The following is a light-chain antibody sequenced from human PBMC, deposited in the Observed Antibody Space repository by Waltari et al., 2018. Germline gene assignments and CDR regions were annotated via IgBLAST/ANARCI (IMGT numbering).Light chain of an antibody. Sequence: EIVMTQSPGTLSVSPGESATLSCRAGQSVGSNLAWYQQKPGQAPRLRIYDASTRATGIPARFSGSGSGTEFTLSISSLQSEDFAIYYCQQCNSWPLWTFGPGTKVEIK. CDR1: QSVGSN. CDR2: DAS. CDR3: QQCNSWPLWT. J-gene: IGKJ1*01. V-gene: IGKV3-15*01.